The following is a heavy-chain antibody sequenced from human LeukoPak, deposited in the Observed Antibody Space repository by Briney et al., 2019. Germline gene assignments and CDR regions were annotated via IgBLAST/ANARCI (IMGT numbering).Heavy chain of an antibody. Sequence: SETLSLTCSVSGASISSSNDYWGWIRQAPGKGLGWIGSITYDGSAHYNPSLMSRATILVDTSKNQFPLKLSSVTAADAAMYYCARQFATASADTRGYFDFWGQGTVVTVSS. CDR2: ITYDGSA. CDR1: GASISSSNDY. J-gene: IGHJ4*02. V-gene: IGHV4-39*06. CDR3: ARQFATASADTRGYFDF. D-gene: IGHD2-2*01.